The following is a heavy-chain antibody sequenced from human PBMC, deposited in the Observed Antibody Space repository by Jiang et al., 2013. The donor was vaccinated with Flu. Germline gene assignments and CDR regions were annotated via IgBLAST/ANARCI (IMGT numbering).Heavy chain of an antibody. V-gene: IGHV3-49*03. CDR3: TRDPGYCSGGSCYGMDV. CDR2: IRSKVYGATT. CDR1: GFAFGDYA. D-gene: IGHD2-15*01. Sequence: GLVQPGRSLRLSCTASGFAFGDYAMSWFRQTPGKGLEWVGFIRSKVYGATTDYAASVKGRFTISRDDSRSIAYLQMNSLKNEDTAVYHCTRDPGYCSGGSCYGMDVWGQGTTVTVSS. J-gene: IGHJ6*02.